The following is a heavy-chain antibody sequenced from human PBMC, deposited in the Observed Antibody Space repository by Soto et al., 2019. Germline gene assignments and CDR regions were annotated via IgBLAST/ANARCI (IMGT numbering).Heavy chain of an antibody. J-gene: IGHJ6*02. V-gene: IGHV3-64*01. CDR3: ARGVVVVAATYGMDV. CDR2: ISSNGGST. CDR1: GFTFSSYA. D-gene: IGHD2-15*01. Sequence: PGGSLRLSCAASGFTFSSYAMHWVRQAPGKGLEYVSAISSNGGSTYYANSVKGRFTISRDNSKNTLYLQMGSLRAEDMAVYYCARGVVVVAATYGMDVWGQETTVTVSS.